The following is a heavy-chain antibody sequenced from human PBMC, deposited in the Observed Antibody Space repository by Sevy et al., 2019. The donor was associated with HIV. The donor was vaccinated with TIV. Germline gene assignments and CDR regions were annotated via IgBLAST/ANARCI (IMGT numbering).Heavy chain of an antibody. J-gene: IGHJ4*02. CDR3: AKQWRLTMIVVVNFIFDY. CDR2: ISGSGGST. CDR1: GFTFSSYA. D-gene: IGHD3-22*01. Sequence: GGSLRLSCAASGFTFSSYAMSWVRQAPGKGLEWVSAISGSGGSTYYADSVKGRFSISRDNSKNTLYLQMNSLRAEDTAVYYCAKQWRLTMIVVVNFIFDYWGQGTLVTVSS. V-gene: IGHV3-23*01.